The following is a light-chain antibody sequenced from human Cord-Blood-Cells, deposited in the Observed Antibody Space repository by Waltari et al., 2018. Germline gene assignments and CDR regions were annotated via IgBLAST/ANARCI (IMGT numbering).Light chain of an antibody. Sequence: EIVMTQSPATLSVSPGERATLSCSASQSVSSNLAWYQQKPGQAPMLLIYGASTRATGIPARFSGSGSGTDFTLTISSLQSEDFAVYYCQQYNNWPLTFGGGTKVEIK. J-gene: IGKJ4*01. V-gene: IGKV3-15*01. CDR1: QSVSSN. CDR3: QQYNNWPLT. CDR2: GAS.